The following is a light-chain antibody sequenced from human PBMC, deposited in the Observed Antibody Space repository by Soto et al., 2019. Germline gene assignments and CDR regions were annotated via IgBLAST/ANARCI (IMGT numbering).Light chain of an antibody. J-gene: IGKJ1*01. CDR1: QAISGY. V-gene: IGKV1-9*01. Sequence: IPLTQSPSSLSASVGDRVTITCRASQAISGYLAWYQQTPGKAPKLLIYGVSTLQDGVSSRFSGRGSGTDFSLTISSLEPEDFATYYCQNRHWAFGPGT. CDR2: GVS. CDR3: QNRHWA.